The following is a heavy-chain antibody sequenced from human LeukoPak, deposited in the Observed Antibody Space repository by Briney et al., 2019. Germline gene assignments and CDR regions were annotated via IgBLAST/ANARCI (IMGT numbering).Heavy chain of an antibody. J-gene: IGHJ4*02. D-gene: IGHD3-22*01. CDR3: ARGYYCDSSGYYYV. Sequence: ASVKVSCKASGYTFTGYYMHWVRQAPGQGLEWMGRINPNSGGTNYAQKFQGRVTMTRDTSISTAYIELSRLRSDDTAVYYCARGYYCDSSGYYYVWGQGTLVTVSS. V-gene: IGHV1-2*06. CDR1: GYTFTGYY. CDR2: INPNSGGT.